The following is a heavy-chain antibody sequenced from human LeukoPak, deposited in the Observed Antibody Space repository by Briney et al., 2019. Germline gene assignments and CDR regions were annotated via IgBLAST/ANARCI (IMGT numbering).Heavy chain of an antibody. J-gene: IGHJ6*03. CDR1: GGSISSYY. V-gene: IGHV4-34*01. D-gene: IGHD3-16*01. CDR2: INHSGST. Sequence: SETLSLTCTVSGGSISSYYWSWIRQPPGKGLEWIGEINHSGSTNYNPSLKSRVTISVDTSKNQFSLKLSSVTAADTAVYYCARVALWPWYYYYYMDVWGKGTTVTVSS. CDR3: ARVALWPWYYYYYMDV.